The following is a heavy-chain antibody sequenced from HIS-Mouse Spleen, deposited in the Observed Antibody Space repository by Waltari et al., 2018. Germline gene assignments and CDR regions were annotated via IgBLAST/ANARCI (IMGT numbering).Heavy chain of an antibody. Sequence: QLQLQESGPGLVKPSETLSLTCTVSGGSISSSSYYWGWIRQPPGKGLEWIGSSYYSGRTNYNPSLKSRVTISVETSKNQCSLKLSSVTAADTAVYYCAREIPYSSSWYDWYFDLWGRGTLVTVSS. V-gene: IGHV4-39*07. J-gene: IGHJ2*01. CDR1: GGSISSSSYY. D-gene: IGHD6-13*01. CDR2: SYYSGRT. CDR3: AREIPYSSSWYDWYFDL.